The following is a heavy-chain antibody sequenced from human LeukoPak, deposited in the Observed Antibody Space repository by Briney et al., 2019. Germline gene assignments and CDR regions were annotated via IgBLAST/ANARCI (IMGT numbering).Heavy chain of an antibody. CDR1: GFTFSSYC. J-gene: IGHJ4*02. Sequence: GGSLRLSCAASGFTFSSYCMHWVRQAPGKGLEWVAFIRYDGSNKYYADSVKGRFTISRDNSKNTLYLQMNSLRAEDTAVYYCARNNYYGSGSYYVYWGQGTLVTVSS. CDR2: IRYDGSNK. CDR3: ARNNYYGSGSYYVY. V-gene: IGHV3-30*02. D-gene: IGHD3-10*01.